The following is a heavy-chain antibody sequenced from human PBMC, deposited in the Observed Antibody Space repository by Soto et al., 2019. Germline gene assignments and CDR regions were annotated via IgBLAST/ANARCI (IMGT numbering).Heavy chain of an antibody. CDR3: ARRGGFGEPNYYYYYGMDV. V-gene: IGHV1-46*01. D-gene: IGHD3-10*01. Sequence: GASVKVSCKASGYTFTSYYMHWVRQAPGQGLEWMGIINPSGGSTSYAQKFQGRVTITADESTSTAYMELSSLRSEDTAVYYCARRGGFGEPNYYYYYGMDVWGQGTTVTVSS. J-gene: IGHJ6*02. CDR1: GYTFTSYY. CDR2: INPSGGST.